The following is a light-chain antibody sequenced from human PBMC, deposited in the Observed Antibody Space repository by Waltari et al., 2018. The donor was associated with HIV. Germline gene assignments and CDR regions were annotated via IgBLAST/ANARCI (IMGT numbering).Light chain of an antibody. J-gene: IGLJ3*02. Sequence: QSVLTQPPSVSGTPGQNVTIPCSGSSTNIGSNIVNWYQPVPEAAPTLLIYSNDHRPSGVPDRFSGSKSGTSASLAISGLQSADEADYYCAAWDDSLNGMFGGGTKLTV. CDR1: STNIGSNI. V-gene: IGLV1-44*01. CDR2: SND. CDR3: AAWDDSLNGM.